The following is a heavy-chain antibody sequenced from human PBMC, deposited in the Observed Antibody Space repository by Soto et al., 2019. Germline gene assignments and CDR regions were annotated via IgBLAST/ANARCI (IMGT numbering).Heavy chain of an antibody. Sequence: ASLKVSCKASGYTFTSYYMHWVRQAPGQGLEWMGIINPSGGSTSYAQKFQGRVTMTRDTSTSTVYMELSSLRSEDTAVYYCARDKGQVDFWSGYYHNYYGMDVWGQGTTVTVSS. V-gene: IGHV1-46*01. CDR3: ARDKGQVDFWSGYYHNYYGMDV. J-gene: IGHJ6*02. CDR1: GYTFTSYY. CDR2: INPSGGST. D-gene: IGHD3-3*01.